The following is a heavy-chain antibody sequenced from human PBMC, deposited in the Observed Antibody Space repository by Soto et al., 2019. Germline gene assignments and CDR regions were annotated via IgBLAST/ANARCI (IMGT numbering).Heavy chain of an antibody. Sequence: ASVKVSCKASGYTFTSYGISWVRQAPGQGLEWMGWISAYNGNTNYAQKLQGRVTMTTDTSTSTAYMELRSLRSDDTAVYYCAADRGAYYLWTGSYPGHNYVMDIWGQGXTVTVYS. CDR2: ISAYNGNT. V-gene: IGHV1-18*01. CDR3: AADRGAYYLWTGSYPGHNYVMDI. J-gene: IGHJ6*02. CDR1: GYTFTSYG. D-gene: IGHD3-3*01.